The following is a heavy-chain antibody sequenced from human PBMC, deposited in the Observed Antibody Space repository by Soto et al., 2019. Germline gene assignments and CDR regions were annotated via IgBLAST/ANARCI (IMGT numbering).Heavy chain of an antibody. D-gene: IGHD3-22*01. V-gene: IGHV4-30-2*01. Sequence: TMSLTCAVYDVSIISGGNSWSWIRQPPGKGLEWIGYIYHSGSTYYNPSLKSRVTISVDTSKNQFSLKLSSVTAADTAVYYCASQHYYDSSGYYVVYWGQGTLVTVSS. CDR3: ASQHYYDSSGYYVVY. CDR1: DVSIISGGNS. J-gene: IGHJ4*02. CDR2: IYHSGST.